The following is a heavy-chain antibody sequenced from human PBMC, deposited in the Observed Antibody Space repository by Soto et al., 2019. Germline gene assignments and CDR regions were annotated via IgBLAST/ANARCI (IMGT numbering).Heavy chain of an antibody. CDR1: GYTFTSYD. Sequence: QVQLVQSGAEVKKPGTSVKVSCKASGYTFTSYDINWVRQATGQGLEWMGWMNPNSGNPGYAQKFQGRVXXTXNXXISTAYMELSSLRSEDTAVYYCARGPFNWSDAPRYWGQGTLVTVSS. V-gene: IGHV1-8*01. CDR3: ARGPFNWSDAPRY. J-gene: IGHJ4*02. D-gene: IGHD1-1*01. CDR2: MNPNSGNP.